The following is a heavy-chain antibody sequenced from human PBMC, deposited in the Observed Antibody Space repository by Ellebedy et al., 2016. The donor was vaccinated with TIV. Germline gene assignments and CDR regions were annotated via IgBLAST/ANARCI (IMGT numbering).Heavy chain of an antibody. V-gene: IGHV4-34*01. CDR3: ARGGTFSHGLWYFDY. Sequence: SETLSLTCAVYGGSFSGYYWSWIRQPPGKGLEWIGEINHIGNTNYNPSLKSRVTISVDTSKNQFSLNLNSVTAADTAAYYCARGGTFSHGLWYFDYWGQGTLVTVSS. D-gene: IGHD5-18*01. J-gene: IGHJ4*02. CDR2: INHIGNT. CDR1: GGSFSGYY.